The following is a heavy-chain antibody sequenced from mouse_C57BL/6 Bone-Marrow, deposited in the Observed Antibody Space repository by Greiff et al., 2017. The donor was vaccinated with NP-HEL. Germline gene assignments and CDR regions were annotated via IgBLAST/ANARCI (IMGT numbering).Heavy chain of an antibody. CDR1: GYTFTSYW. CDR2: IDPSDSYT. V-gene: IGHV1-59*01. J-gene: IGHJ2*01. Sequence: QVQLKQPGAELVRPGTSVKLSCKASGYTFTSYWMHWVKQRPGQGLEWIGVIDPSDSYTNYNQKFKGKATLTVDTSSSTAYMQLSSLTSEDSAVYYCARCGTRGYYFDYWGQGTTLTVSS. CDR3: ARCGTRGYYFDY. D-gene: IGHD3-3*01.